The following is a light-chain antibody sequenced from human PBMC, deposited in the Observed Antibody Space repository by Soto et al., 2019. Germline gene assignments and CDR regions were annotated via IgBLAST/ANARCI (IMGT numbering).Light chain of an antibody. V-gene: IGLV2-14*01. CDR3: SSYTTSGSLV. CDR2: DVS. Sequence: QSALTQPASVSGSPGQWITLSCTGTSSDVGGYNYVSWYQQHPGKAPKLMIYDVSNRPSGVSNRFSGSKSGNTASLTISGLQAEDEADYYCSSYTTSGSLVFGGGTKLTVL. J-gene: IGLJ2*01. CDR1: SSDVGGYNY.